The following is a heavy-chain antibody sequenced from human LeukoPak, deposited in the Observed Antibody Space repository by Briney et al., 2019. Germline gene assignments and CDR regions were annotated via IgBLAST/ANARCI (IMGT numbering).Heavy chain of an antibody. CDR1: GFTFSSYG. V-gene: IGHV3-23*01. CDR3: AKDRPHTRPFYDILTGYYDY. D-gene: IGHD3-9*01. CDR2: ISGSGGST. J-gene: IGHJ4*02. Sequence: GGSLRLSCAASGFTFSSYGMSWVRQAPGKGLEWVSAISGSGGSTYYADSVKGRFTISRDNSKNTLYLQMNSLRAEDTAVYYCAKDRPHTRPFYDILTGYYDYWGQGTLVTVSS.